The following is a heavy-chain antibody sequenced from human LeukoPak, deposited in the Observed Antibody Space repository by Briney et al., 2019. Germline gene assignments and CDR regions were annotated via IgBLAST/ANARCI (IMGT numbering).Heavy chain of an antibody. J-gene: IGHJ3*02. V-gene: IGHV1-46*01. CDR3: AREAVYYDTSGYYVNGAFDI. D-gene: IGHD3-22*01. Sequence: ASVKVSCKASGYTFTSYYMHWVRQAPGQGLEWMGIINPSGGSTSYAQKFQGRVTMTRDMSTSTVYMELSSLRSEDTAVYYCAREAVYYDTSGYYVNGAFDIWGQGTMVTVSS. CDR2: INPSGGST. CDR1: GYTFTSYY.